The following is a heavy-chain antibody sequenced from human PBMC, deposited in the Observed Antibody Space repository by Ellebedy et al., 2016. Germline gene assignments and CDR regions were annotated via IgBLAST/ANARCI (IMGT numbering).Heavy chain of an antibody. V-gene: IGHV1-18*01. J-gene: IGHJ4*02. Sequence: ASVKVSCKASGYTFTSYGISWVRPAPGQGLEWMGWISTYDGDTNYAQNLQGRVTMTTDTSTGTVYMELRSLISDDTAVYYSARDSGRASHFRTCGDYWGQGTLVTVSS. CDR3: ARDSGRASHFRTCGDY. CDR1: GYTFTSYG. D-gene: IGHD1-14*01. CDR2: ISTYDGDT.